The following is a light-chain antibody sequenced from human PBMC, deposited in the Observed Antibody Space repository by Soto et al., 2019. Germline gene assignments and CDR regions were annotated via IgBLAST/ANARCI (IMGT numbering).Light chain of an antibody. V-gene: IGKV3-20*01. Sequence: EFVLTRTPGTLSLSPGEIATLSFSARQTVTNNYLGWYQQKPGQAPRLLIYDASSRATGIPDRFSGSGSETDFTLTISRLEPEDFAVYYCQQYNSWPLTFGGGNKVDIK. CDR2: DAS. CDR1: QTVTNNY. J-gene: IGKJ4*01. CDR3: QQYNSWPLT.